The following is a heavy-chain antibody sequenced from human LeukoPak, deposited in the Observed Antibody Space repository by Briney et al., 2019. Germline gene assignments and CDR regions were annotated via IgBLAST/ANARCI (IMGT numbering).Heavy chain of an antibody. Sequence: GGSLRLTCAACGFTLSSYWMSWVRQAPGKGLEWVANIKQDGSEKYYVDSVKGRFTISRDNAKNSLYLQMNSLRAEDTAVYYCARRYFDYWGQGTLVTVSS. V-gene: IGHV3-7*01. CDR3: ARRYFDY. CDR2: IKQDGSEK. CDR1: GFTLSSYW. J-gene: IGHJ4*02.